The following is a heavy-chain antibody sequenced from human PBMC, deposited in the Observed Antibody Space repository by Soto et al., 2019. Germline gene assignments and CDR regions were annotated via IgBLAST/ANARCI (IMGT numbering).Heavy chain of an antibody. J-gene: IGHJ6*02. CDR3: AREGYSSSWSLDV. V-gene: IGHV1-2*04. D-gene: IGHD6-13*01. CDR1: GYTFTGYY. Sequence: ASVKVSCKASGYTFTGYYMHWVRQAPGRGLEWMGWINPNSGGTNYAQKFQGWVTMTRDTSISTAYMELSRLRSDDTAVYYCAREGYSSSWSLDVWGQGTTVTVSS. CDR2: INPNSGGT.